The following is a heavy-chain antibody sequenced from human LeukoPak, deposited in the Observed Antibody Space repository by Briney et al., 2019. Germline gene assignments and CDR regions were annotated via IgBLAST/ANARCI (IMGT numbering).Heavy chain of an antibody. D-gene: IGHD6-13*01. Sequence: GGSLRLSCAASGFTISGYWMHWVRQAPGKGLVWVSRISGDGSITAYADSVKGRFTISRDNAKNTMYLQMNSLRAEVAAVYYCAIDSQISSSYSVFDYWGQGTLVTVSS. V-gene: IGHV3-74*01. CDR1: GFTISGYW. J-gene: IGHJ4*02. CDR2: ISGDGSIT. CDR3: AIDSQISSSYSVFDY.